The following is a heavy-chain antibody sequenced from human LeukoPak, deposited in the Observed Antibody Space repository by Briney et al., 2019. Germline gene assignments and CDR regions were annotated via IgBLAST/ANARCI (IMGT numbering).Heavy chain of an antibody. V-gene: IGHV3-7*01. CDR3: ARDTGGGYSCYDC. CDR1: GFTFSSYW. D-gene: IGHD5-18*01. Sequence: PGGSLRLSCAASGFTFSSYWMTWIRQAPGKGVGWVANIKQDGSEKYYVDSVKGRFTISRDNAKNSLYLQMNSLRAEDTAVYYCARDTGGGYSCYDCWGQGTLVTVSS. CDR2: IKQDGSEK. J-gene: IGHJ4*02.